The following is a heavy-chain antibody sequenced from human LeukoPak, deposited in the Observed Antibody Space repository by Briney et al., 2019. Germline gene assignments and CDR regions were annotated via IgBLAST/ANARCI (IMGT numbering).Heavy chain of an antibody. CDR3: ARDRAAYSTSPADS. CDR2: ISTSSSTI. CDR1: GFTFSTYS. D-gene: IGHD6-6*01. Sequence: GGSLRLSYAASGFTFSTYSMNWVRQAPGKGLEWVSYISTSSSTIHYADSAKGRFTISRDNAKNSLYLQMNSLRAEGTAVYYCARDRAAYSTSPADSWGQGTLVTVSS. V-gene: IGHV3-48*01. J-gene: IGHJ4*02.